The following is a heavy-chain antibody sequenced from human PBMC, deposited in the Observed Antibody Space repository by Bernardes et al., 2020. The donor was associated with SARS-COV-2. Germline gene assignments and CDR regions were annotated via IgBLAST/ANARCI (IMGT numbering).Heavy chain of an antibody. D-gene: IGHD1-1*01. CDR3: ARDPGRTYAFDI. CDR1: GGSISSYY. CDR2: IYYSGST. V-gene: IGHV4-59*01. Sequence: SETLSLTCTVSGGSISSYYWSWIRQPPGKGLEWIGYIYYSGSTNYNPSLKSRVTISVDTSKNQFSLKLSSVTAADTAVYYCARDPGRTYAFDIWGQGTMVTVAS. J-gene: IGHJ3*02.